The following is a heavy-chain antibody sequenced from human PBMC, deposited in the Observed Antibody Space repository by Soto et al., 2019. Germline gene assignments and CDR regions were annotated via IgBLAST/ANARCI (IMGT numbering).Heavy chain of an antibody. CDR2: ISASGGST. V-gene: IGHV3-23*01. CDR3: ARAIEGYLSITIFGVDLDY. J-gene: IGHJ4*02. D-gene: IGHD3-3*01. CDR1: GFTFSSYA. Sequence: PGGSLRLSCAASGFTFSSYAMSWVRQTPGKGLEWVSGISASGGSTYYADSVKGRFTISRDNSKNTLYLQMNSLRAEDTAVYYCARAIEGYLSITIFGVDLDYWGQGTLVTVSS.